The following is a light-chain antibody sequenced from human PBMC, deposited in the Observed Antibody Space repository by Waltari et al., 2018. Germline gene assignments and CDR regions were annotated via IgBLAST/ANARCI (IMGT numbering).Light chain of an antibody. Sequence: QSALTQPASVSGSPGPSLTISCPGTSSDVGGYNYVSWFQQHPGKAPKFMIYDVSNRPSGVSNRFSGSKSGNTASLTISGLQAEDEADFYCSSYTSSSTLEVFGTGTKVTVL. J-gene: IGLJ1*01. CDR2: DVS. V-gene: IGLV2-14*03. CDR3: SSYTSSSTLEV. CDR1: SSDVGGYNY.